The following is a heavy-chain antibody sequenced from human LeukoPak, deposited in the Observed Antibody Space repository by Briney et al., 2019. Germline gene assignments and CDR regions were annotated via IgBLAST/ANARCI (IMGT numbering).Heavy chain of an antibody. CDR1: GGSTSSYH. CDR2: IYYTGST. CDR3: AREHYYGSGTDY. D-gene: IGHD3-10*01. Sequence: SETLSLTCTVSGGSTSSYHWNWIRQPPGKGLEWIGYIYYTGSTNYNPSLKSRVTISVDTSKNQFSLKLSSVTAADTAVYYCAREHYYGSGTDYWGQGTLVTVSS. J-gene: IGHJ4*02. V-gene: IGHV4-59*01.